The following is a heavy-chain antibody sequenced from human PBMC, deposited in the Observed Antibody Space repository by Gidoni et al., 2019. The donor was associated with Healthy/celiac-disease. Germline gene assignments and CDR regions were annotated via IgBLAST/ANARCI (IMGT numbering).Heavy chain of an antibody. D-gene: IGHD2-2*01. J-gene: IGHJ5*02. CDR2: ISGSGGST. CDR3: AKDYLPWGVVVPADFIGVDP. CDR1: GFPFSLYA. V-gene: IGHV3-23*01. Sequence: EVQLLESGGGLVQPGGSLRRSCAASGFPFSLYAMRCVRQAPGKGLRWVSAISGSGGSTYYADSVKGRFTSSRDNSKNTLYLQMNSLRAEDTAVYYCAKDYLPWGVVVPADFIGVDPWGQGTLVTVSS.